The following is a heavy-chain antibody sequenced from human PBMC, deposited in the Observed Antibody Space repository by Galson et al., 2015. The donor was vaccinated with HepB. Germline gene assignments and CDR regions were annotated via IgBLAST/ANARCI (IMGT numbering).Heavy chain of an antibody. CDR2: ISYDRSNK. CDR3: AKLDSSGSS. J-gene: IGHJ4*02. V-gene: IGHV3-30*18. D-gene: IGHD6-19*01. Sequence: SLRLSCAASGFRFSTYAMHWVRQTPGKGLERMAVISYDRSNKYYGDSVEGRFSISRDNSKNTLYLQMSSLRVEDTALYYCAKLDSSGSSWGQGTLVTVSS. CDR1: GFRFSTYA.